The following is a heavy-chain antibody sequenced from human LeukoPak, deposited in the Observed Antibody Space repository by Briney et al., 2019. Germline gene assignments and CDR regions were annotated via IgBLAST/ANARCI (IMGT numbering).Heavy chain of an antibody. V-gene: IGHV3-64*01. CDR3: ARVSAAFDI. Sequence: GGSLRLSCAASGFTFSSYAMHWVRQAPGKGLEYVPAISSNGGSTYYANSVKGRLTISRDNSKNTLYLQMGSLRAEDMAVYYCARVSAAFDIWGQGTMVTVSS. CDR1: GFTFSSYA. J-gene: IGHJ3*02. CDR2: ISSNGGST. D-gene: IGHD3-16*02.